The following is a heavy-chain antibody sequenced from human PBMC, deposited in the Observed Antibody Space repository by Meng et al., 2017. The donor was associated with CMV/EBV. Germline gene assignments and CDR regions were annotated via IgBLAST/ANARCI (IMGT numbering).Heavy chain of an antibody. Sequence: GESLKISCAASGFTFSTYSMNWFRQAPGKGLEWVSYISSSSTTIYYADSVKGRFTISRDNAKYPLYLQMKNLRAQDTAVYYCASTPQYYSDGSGYLVSGGNWGQGTLVTVSS. CDR2: ISSSSTTI. D-gene: IGHD3-22*01. V-gene: IGHV3-48*04. CDR3: ASTPQYYSDGSGYLVSGGN. CDR1: GFTFSTYS. J-gene: IGHJ4*02.